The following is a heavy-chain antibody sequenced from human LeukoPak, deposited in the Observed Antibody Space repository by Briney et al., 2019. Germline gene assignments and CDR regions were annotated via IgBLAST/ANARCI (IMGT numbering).Heavy chain of an antibody. CDR3: ARDTYSSSSTIDY. CDR1: GFTFSDYY. D-gene: IGHD6-6*01. J-gene: IGHJ4*02. CDR2: ISSSGSTI. Sequence: GGSLRLSCAASGFTFSDYYTSWIRQAPGKGLEWVSYISSSGSTIYYADSVKGRFTISRDNAKNSLYLQMNSLRAEDTAVYYCARDTYSSSSTIDYWGQGTLVTVSS. V-gene: IGHV3-11*04.